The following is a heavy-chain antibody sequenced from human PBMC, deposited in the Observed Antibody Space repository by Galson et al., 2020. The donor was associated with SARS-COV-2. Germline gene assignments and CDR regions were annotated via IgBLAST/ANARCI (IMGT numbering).Heavy chain of an antibody. CDR2: IKTDGTKT. D-gene: IGHD3-10*01. CDR3: ARETSEAGKFCSDF. J-gene: IGHJ4*02. CDR1: GFTFSSYW. V-gene: IGHV3-74*01. Sequence: TGGSLRLSCAASGFTFSSYWMQWVRQAPGQGLVWVSRIKTDGTKTSHADSVKGRFTISRDNARNTLYLQMNSLREEDTAVYYCARETSEAGKFCSDFWGQGTLVTVSS.